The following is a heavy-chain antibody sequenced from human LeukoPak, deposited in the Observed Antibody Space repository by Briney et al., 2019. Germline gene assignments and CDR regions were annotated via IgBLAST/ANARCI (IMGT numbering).Heavy chain of an antibody. CDR1: GGSFSGYY. Sequence: PSETLSLTCAVYGGSFSGYYWSWICQPPRKGLEWIGEINHSGSTNYNPSLKSRVTISGDTSKNQFSLKLSSVTAADTAVYYCARAGRAAAGSNWFDPWGQGTLVTVSS. D-gene: IGHD6-13*01. V-gene: IGHV4-34*01. CDR2: INHSGST. J-gene: IGHJ5*02. CDR3: ARAGRAAAGSNWFDP.